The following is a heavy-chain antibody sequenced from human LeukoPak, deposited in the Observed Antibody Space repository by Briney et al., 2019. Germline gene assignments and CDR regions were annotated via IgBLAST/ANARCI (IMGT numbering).Heavy chain of an antibody. V-gene: IGHV3-53*01. J-gene: IGHJ4*02. CDR1: GFTVSSNY. D-gene: IGHD3-16*01. CDR2: IYSGGST. Sequence: GGSLRLSCAASGFTVSSNYMSWVRQAPGKGLEWVSVIYSGGSTYYADSVKGRFTISRDNSKNTLYLQMNSLRADDTAVYFCAKTLWGLTLLSSDHWGQGTLVTVSS. CDR3: AKTLWGLTLLSSDH.